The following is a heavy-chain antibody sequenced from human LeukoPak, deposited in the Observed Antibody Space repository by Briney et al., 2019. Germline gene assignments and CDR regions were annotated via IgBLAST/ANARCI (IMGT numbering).Heavy chain of an antibody. J-gene: IGHJ4*02. CDR2: IYHSGNN. Sequence: SETLSLTCTVSGYSISSGYYWGWIRQPPGKGLEWIGIIYHSGNNYYNPSLKSRVTISLDTSKNQFSLKLSSVTAADTAVYYCMTNYLQGGYFFDHRGQGALVTVSS. CDR3: MTNYLQGGYFFDH. D-gene: IGHD4/OR15-4a*01. V-gene: IGHV4-38-2*02. CDR1: GYSISSGYY.